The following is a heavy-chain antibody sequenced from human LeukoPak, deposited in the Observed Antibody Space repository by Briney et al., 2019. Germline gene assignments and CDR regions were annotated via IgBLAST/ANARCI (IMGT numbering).Heavy chain of an antibody. CDR1: GGSFSGYY. V-gene: IGHV4-34*01. Sequence: PSETLSLTCAVYGGSFSGYYWSWIRQPPGKGLEWIEEINHSGSTNYNPSLKSRVTISVDTSRNQFSLKLSSVTAADTAVYYCARGRLDAGSGSSYDYWGQGTLVTVSS. CDR3: ARGRLDAGSGSSYDY. D-gene: IGHD3-10*01. J-gene: IGHJ4*02. CDR2: INHSGST.